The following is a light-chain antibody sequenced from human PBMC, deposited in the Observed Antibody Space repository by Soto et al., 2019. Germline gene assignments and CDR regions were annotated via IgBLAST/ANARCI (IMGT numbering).Light chain of an antibody. J-gene: IGLJ2*01. CDR3: QTWDSGIRV. Sequence: QSVLTQSPSASASLGASVKLTCTLSSGHNNYAIAWHQQQPEKGPRYLMKLKSDGSHIKGDGVPDRFSGSSSGAERYLTISSLQSDDEADYYCQTWDSGIRVFGGGTKVTVL. CDR2: LKSDGSH. V-gene: IGLV4-69*01. CDR1: SGHNNYA.